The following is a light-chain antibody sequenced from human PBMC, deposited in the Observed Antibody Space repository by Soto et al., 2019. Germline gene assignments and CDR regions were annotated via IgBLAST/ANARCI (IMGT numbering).Light chain of an antibody. V-gene: IGKV1-27*01. CDR3: QKYNSAPET. CDR2: AAS. J-gene: IGKJ1*01. Sequence: DIPMTQSPSSLSASVGDRVTITCRASQGIRNYLAWYQQKPGQVPKLLIYAASTLQSGVPSRFSGSGSGTDFTLTISSLQPEDVATYYCQKYNSAPETFGQGTKVEIK. CDR1: QGIRNY.